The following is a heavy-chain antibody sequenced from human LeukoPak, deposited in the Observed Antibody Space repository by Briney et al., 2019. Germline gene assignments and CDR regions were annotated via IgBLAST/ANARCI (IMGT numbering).Heavy chain of an antibody. J-gene: IGHJ4*02. Sequence: GRSLRLSCAASGFTFSSYGMHWVRQAPGKGLEWVPVISYDGSNKYYADSVKGRFTISRDNSKNTLYLQMNSLRAEDTAVYYCAKPHGYCSGGSCYSVGYWGQGTLVTVSS. V-gene: IGHV3-30*18. CDR3: AKPHGYCSGGSCYSVGY. CDR2: ISYDGSNK. D-gene: IGHD2-15*01. CDR1: GFTFSSYG.